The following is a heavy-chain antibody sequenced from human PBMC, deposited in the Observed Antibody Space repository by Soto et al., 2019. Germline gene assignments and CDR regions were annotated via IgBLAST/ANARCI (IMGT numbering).Heavy chain of an antibody. J-gene: IGHJ4*02. CDR3: ARDYPSGGRALKY. D-gene: IGHD3-16*01. CDR1: GYSLTEFT. V-gene: IGHV1-3*01. CDR2: INPATGNT. Sequence: ASVKVSCKASGYSLTEFTMQWAHQAPRQRLEWMGWINPATGNTDYSRKFYGRVTTTTDPSASTGYISLSTLTSEDTAEYYYARDYPSGGRALKYWGEGTVVTVSS.